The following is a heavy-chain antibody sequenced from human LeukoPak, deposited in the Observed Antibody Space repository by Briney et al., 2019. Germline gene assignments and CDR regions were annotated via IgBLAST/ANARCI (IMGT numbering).Heavy chain of an antibody. CDR1: GFSVSNNY. V-gene: IGHV3-23*01. J-gene: IGHJ6*03. Sequence: QTGGSLRLSCAASGFSVSNNYMSWVRQAPGKGLEWVSAISGSGGSTYYADSVKGRFTISRDNSKNTLYLQMNSLRAEDTAVYYCAKEGNRYYYYYMDVWGKGTTVTVSS. CDR2: ISGSGGST. D-gene: IGHD1-14*01. CDR3: AKEGNRYYYYYMDV.